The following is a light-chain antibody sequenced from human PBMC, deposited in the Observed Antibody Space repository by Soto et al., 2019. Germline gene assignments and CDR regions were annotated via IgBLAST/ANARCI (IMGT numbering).Light chain of an antibody. CDR3: MQGAHWPYT. Sequence: DVVMTQSPLSLPVTLGQPASISCRSSQSLVHSDGKTYLNWFQQRPGQSPRRLIYDVSNRDSGVPDRFSGSGSGTDFTLKISRVEAEDVAIYYCMQGAHWPYTFGQGTKLEIK. V-gene: IGKV2-30*02. J-gene: IGKJ2*01. CDR2: DVS. CDR1: QSLVHSDGKTY.